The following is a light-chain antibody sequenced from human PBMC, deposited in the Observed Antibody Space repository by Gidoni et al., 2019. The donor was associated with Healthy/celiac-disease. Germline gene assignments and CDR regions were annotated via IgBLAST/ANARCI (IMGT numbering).Light chain of an antibody. Sequence: ITMTHSPSSLSASVGDRVTITCQASQDISNYLNWYQQKPGKAPKLLIYDASKLETGVPSRFSGSGSGTDFTFTISSLQPEDIATYYCQQYDNLRITFGQGTRLEIK. J-gene: IGKJ5*01. CDR2: DAS. V-gene: IGKV1-33*01. CDR1: QDISNY. CDR3: QQYDNLRIT.